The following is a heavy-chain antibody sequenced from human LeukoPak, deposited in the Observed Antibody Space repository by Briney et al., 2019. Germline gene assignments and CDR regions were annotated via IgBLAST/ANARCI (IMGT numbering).Heavy chain of an antibody. V-gene: IGHV4-30-4*01. J-gene: IGHJ3*02. Sequence: PSETLSLTCTVSGGSISSDDYYWSWIRQPPGKGLEWIGYVYYSGSTYYNPSLKSRVTISVDTSKNQFSLKLSSVTAADTAVYYCAREQEGVTRDDAFDIWGQGTMVTVSS. D-gene: IGHD4-17*01. CDR1: GGSISSDDYY. CDR2: VYYSGST. CDR3: AREQEGVTRDDAFDI.